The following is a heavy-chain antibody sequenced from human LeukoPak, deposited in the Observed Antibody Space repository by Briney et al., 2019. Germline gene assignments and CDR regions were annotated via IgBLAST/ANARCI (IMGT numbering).Heavy chain of an antibody. CDR2: IIPIFGTA. D-gene: IGHD6-13*01. CDR3: ARDLGSEAAAGNVGVAFDI. CDR1: GGTFSSYA. V-gene: IGHV1-69*05. Sequence: SVKVSCKASGGTFSSYAISWVRQAPGQGLEWMGGIIPIFGTANYAQKFQGRVTIATDESTSTAYMELSSLRSEDTAVYYCARDLGSEAAAGNVGVAFDIWGQGTMVTVSS. J-gene: IGHJ3*02.